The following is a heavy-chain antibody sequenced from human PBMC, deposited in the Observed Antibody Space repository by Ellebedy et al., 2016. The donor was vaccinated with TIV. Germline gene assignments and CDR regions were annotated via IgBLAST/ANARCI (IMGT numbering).Heavy chain of an antibody. CDR2: INHSGST. CDR3: ARGGDWRVTGELLS. CDR1: GGSFSGYY. D-gene: IGHD1-7*01. V-gene: IGHV4-34*01. J-gene: IGHJ5*02. Sequence: SETLSLXCAVYGGSFSGYYWSWIRQPPGKGLEWIGEINHSGSTNYNPSLKSRVTISVDTSKNQFSLKLSSVTAADTAVYYCARGGDWRVTGELLSWGQGTLVTVSS.